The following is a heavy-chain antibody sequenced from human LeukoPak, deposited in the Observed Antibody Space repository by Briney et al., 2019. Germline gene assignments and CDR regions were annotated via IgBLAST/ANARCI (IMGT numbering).Heavy chain of an antibody. D-gene: IGHD3-10*01. V-gene: IGHV1-24*01. CDR1: GYTLTELS. Sequence: ASVKVSCKVSGYTLTELSMHWVRQAPGKGLEWMGGFDPEDGETIYAQKFQGRVTMTEDTSTDTAYMELSSLRSEDTAVYYCATFSYYYGSGSSAPGYWGQGTLVTVSS. CDR3: ATFSYYYGSGSSAPGY. CDR2: FDPEDGET. J-gene: IGHJ4*02.